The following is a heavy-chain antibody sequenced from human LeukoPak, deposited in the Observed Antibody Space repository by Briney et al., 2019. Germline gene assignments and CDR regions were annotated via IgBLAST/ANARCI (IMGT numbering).Heavy chain of an antibody. CDR2: ISNSGDYI. CDR3: AREMYAGWYFAFDI. V-gene: IGHV3-21*01. J-gene: IGHJ3*02. D-gene: IGHD6-19*01. CDR1: GFTFSSFT. Sequence: RAGGSLRLSCTVSGFTFSSFTMNWVRQGPGKGLEWVASISNSGDYIFYSDSLKGRFTISRDNAKNSLFLQMSSLRAEDTAVYYCAREMYAGWYFAFDIWGQGTMVTVSS.